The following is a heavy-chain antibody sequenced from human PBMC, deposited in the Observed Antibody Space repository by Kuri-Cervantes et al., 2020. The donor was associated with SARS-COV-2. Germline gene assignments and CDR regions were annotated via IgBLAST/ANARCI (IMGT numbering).Heavy chain of an antibody. V-gene: IGHV3-23*01. Sequence: GGSLRLSCAASGFTFSSYAMSWVRQAPGKGLEWVSAISGSGGSTYYADSVKGRFTISRDNSKNTLYLQMNSLRAEDTAVHYCAKAVYDSSETFDYWGQGTLVTVSS. J-gene: IGHJ4*02. CDR1: GFTFSSYA. CDR2: ISGSGGST. CDR3: AKAVYDSSETFDY. D-gene: IGHD3-22*01.